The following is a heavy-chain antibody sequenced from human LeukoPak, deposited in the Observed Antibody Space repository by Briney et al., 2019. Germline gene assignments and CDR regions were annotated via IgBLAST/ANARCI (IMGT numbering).Heavy chain of an antibody. CDR2: IKSKTDGGTT. CDR3: TTDWVQDYYGSGSYYRRDY. D-gene: IGHD3-10*01. V-gene: IGHV3-15*01. J-gene: IGHJ4*02. Sequence: GGSLRLSCAASGFTFSNAWMSWVRQAPGKGLEWVGRIKSKTDGGTTYYAAPVKGRFTISRDDSKNTLYLQMNSLKTEDTAVYYCTTDWVQDYYGSGSYYRRDYWGQGTLVTVSS. CDR1: GFTFSNAW.